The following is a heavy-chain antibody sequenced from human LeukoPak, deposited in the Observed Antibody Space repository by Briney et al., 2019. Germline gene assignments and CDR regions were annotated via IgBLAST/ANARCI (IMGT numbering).Heavy chain of an antibody. CDR2: IRSKAHGGTT. D-gene: IGHD4-23*01. Sequence: GGSLRLSGTASGFTFGDYAMSWVRQAPGKGLEWVGFIRSKAHGGTTEYAASVKGRFTISRDDSKSIAYLQMNSLKTEDTAVYYCTREIDDEPSHYGGPYYFDYWGQGTLVTVSS. CDR1: GFTFGDYA. J-gene: IGHJ4*02. CDR3: TREIDDEPSHYGGPYYFDY. V-gene: IGHV3-49*04.